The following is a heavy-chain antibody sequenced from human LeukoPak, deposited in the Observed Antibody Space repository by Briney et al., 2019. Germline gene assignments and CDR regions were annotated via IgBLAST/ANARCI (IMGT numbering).Heavy chain of an antibody. D-gene: IGHD6-13*01. CDR3: ARKTYSSSWSTFDY. CDR1: GFTFSSYW. J-gene: IGHJ4*02. Sequence: SGGSLRLSCAASGFTFSSYWMSWLRQAPGKGLEWVANIKEDGSEKYYVDSVKGRFTFSRDNAKNSLYLQMNSLRAEDTAVYYCARKTYSSSWSTFDYWGQGTLVTVSS. CDR2: IKEDGSEK. V-gene: IGHV3-7*01.